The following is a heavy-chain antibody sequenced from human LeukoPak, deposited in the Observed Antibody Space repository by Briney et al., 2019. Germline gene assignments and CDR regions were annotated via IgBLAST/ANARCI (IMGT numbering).Heavy chain of an antibody. V-gene: IGHV1-46*01. D-gene: IGHD4-11*01. CDR1: GYTFTSYY. CDR3: ASSTVTTAALDY. Sequence: ASVKVSCKASGYTFTSYYMHWVRQAPGQGLEWMGIISPSGGSTSYAQKFQGRVTMTRDTSTSTVYMELSSLRSEDTAVYYCASSTVTTAALDYWGQGTLVTVSS. CDR2: ISPSGGST. J-gene: IGHJ4*02.